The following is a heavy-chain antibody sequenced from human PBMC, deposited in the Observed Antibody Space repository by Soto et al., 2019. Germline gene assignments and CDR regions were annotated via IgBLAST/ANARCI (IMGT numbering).Heavy chain of an antibody. V-gene: IGHV6-1*01. D-gene: IGHD6-13*01. CDR3: ARKIAAVGYYGMDV. CDR2: TYYRSKWYN. J-gene: IGHJ6*02. CDR1: GDSVSSNSAA. Sequence: SQTPSLTCAISGDSVSSNSAAWDCIRQSPSRGLQWLGSTYYRSKWYNDYEVSVKSRITINPDTSQNQFSLQLNSVTPEDTAVYYCARKIAAVGYYGMDVWGQGTTVTVSS.